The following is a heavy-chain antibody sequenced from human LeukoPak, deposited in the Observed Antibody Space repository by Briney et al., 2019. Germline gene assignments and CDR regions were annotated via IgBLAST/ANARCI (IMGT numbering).Heavy chain of an antibody. V-gene: IGHV3-7*01. CDR2: INQDGSQK. Sequence: GGSLRLSCAASGFSVSSNYMNWVRQAPGKGLEWVANINQDGSQKYHVDSVKGRFTISRDNAKKSLYLQMDSLRAEDTAVYYCARGGLVTITTLDYWGQGTLVTVSS. D-gene: IGHD3-22*01. CDR3: ARGGLVTITTLDY. J-gene: IGHJ4*02. CDR1: GFSVSSNY.